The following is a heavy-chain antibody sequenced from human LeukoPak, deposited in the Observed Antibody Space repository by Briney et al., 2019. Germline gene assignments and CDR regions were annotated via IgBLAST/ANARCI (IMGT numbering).Heavy chain of an antibody. D-gene: IGHD2-2*01. CDR3: ARVMGRYCSSTSCYVDY. CDR1: GGTFSSYA. V-gene: IGHV1-69*06. J-gene: IGHJ4*02. Sequence: SVKVSCKASGGTFSSYAISWVRQAPGQGLEWMGGIIPIFGTANYAQKFQGRVTITADKSTSTAYMELSSLRSEDTAVYYCARVMGRYCSSTSCYVDYWGQGTLVTVSS. CDR2: IIPIFGTA.